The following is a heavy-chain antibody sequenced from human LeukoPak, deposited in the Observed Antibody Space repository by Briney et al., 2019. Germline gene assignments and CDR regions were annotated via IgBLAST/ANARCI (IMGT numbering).Heavy chain of an antibody. D-gene: IGHD3-22*01. Sequence: ASVEVSCKASGYTFTGYYMHWVRQAPGQGLEWMGWINPNSGGTNYAQKFQGRVTMTRDTSISTAYMGLSRLRSDDTAVYHCARVKTMIVVVTLFDYWGQGTLVTVSS. J-gene: IGHJ4*02. V-gene: IGHV1-2*02. CDR2: INPNSGGT. CDR3: ARVKTMIVVVTLFDY. CDR1: GYTFTGYY.